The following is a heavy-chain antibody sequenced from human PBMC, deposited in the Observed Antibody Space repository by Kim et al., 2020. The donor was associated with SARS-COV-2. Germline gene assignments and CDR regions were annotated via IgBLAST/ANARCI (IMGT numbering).Heavy chain of an antibody. CDR3: ARDLEWSPMVRGVIGY. Sequence: GGSLRLSCAASGFTFSSYGMHWVRKAPGKGLEWVAVISYDGRSRSYADAVKGRFTISRDNSKNTRYLQMNSLRAEDTAVYSCARDLEWSPMVRGVIGYWGQGTLVTVSS. J-gene: IGHJ4*02. D-gene: IGHD3-10*01. CDR2: ISYDGRSR. V-gene: IGHV3-33*05. CDR1: GFTFSSYG.